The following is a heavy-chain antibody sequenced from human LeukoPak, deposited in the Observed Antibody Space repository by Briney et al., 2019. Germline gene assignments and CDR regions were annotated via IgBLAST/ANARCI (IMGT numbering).Heavy chain of an antibody. CDR3: ARGHYDSSGYCLDY. D-gene: IGHD3-22*01. CDR1: GGSISSHY. Sequence: ETLSLTCTVSGGSISSHYWSWIRQPPGKGLEWIGYIYYSGSTNYNPSLKSRVTISVDTSKNQFSLKLSSVTAADTAVYYCARGHYDSSGYCLDYWGQGTLVTVSS. CDR2: IYYSGST. V-gene: IGHV4-59*11. J-gene: IGHJ4*02.